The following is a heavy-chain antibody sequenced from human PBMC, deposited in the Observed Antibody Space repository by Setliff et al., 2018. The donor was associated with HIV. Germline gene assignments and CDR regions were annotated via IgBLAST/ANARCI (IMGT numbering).Heavy chain of an antibody. J-gene: IGHJ4*02. CDR1: GFTFSSYW. Sequence: PGGSLRLSCAASGFTFSSYWMSWIRQPPGKGLEWLGYMSFSANSNYNPSLKNRITISIDTSKNQFSLRLKSVTAADAAIYYCARGAGAFGAKLDSWGQGSLVTVSS. CDR3: ARGAGAFGAKLDS. D-gene: IGHD3-10*01. V-gene: IGHV4-59*01. CDR2: MSFSANS.